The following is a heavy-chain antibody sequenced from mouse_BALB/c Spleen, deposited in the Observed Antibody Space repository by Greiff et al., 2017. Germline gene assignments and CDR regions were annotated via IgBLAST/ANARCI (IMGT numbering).Heavy chain of an antibody. Sequence: VQLQQPGAELVKPGASVKMSCKASGYTFTSYWMHWVKQRPGQGLEWIGVIDPSDSYTSYNQKFKGKATLTVDTSSSTAYMQLSSLTSEDSAVYYCLAIYYGSYDAMDYWGQGTSVTVSS. CDR3: LAIYYGSYDAMDY. CDR1: GYTFTSYW. J-gene: IGHJ4*01. V-gene: IGHV1S127*01. D-gene: IGHD2-1*01. CDR2: IDPSDSYT.